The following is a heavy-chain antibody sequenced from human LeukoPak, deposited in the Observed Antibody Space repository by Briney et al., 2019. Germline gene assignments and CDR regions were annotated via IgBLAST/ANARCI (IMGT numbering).Heavy chain of an antibody. D-gene: IGHD4-17*01. CDR2: ISYDGSNK. J-gene: IGHJ4*02. CDR3: AKDPSYGDYASYFDY. CDR1: GFTFSSYG. V-gene: IGHV3-30*18. Sequence: GGSLRLSCAASGFTFSSYGMHWVRQAPGKGLEWVAVISYDGSNKYYADSVKGRFTISRDNSKNTLYPQMNSLRAEDTAVYYCAKDPSYGDYASYFDYWGQGTLVTVSS.